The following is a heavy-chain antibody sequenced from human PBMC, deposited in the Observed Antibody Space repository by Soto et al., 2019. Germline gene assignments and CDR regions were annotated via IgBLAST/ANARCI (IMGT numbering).Heavy chain of an antibody. CDR1: GGSISSGDYY. J-gene: IGHJ3*02. V-gene: IGHV4-30-4*01. CDR2: IYYSGGT. Sequence: SETLSLTCTVSGGSISSGDYYWSWIRQPPGKGLEWIGYIYYSGGTYYNPSLKSRVTISVDTSKNQFSLKLSSVTAADTAVYYCAATCGSCYRRDAFDIWGQGTMVTVSS. D-gene: IGHD2-15*01. CDR3: AATCGSCYRRDAFDI.